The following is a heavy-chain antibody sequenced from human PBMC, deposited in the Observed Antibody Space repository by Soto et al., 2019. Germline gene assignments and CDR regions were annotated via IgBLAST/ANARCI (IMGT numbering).Heavy chain of an antibody. J-gene: IGHJ4*02. CDR1: GCSISSYY. Sequence: QVQLQESGPGVVKPSETLSLTCTVSGCSISSYYWSWIRQPPGKGLEWIGYIYYSGSTNYNPSLKSRVTRSVDTSKNQFSLKLSSVTAADTAVDYCARGRRAVAGWGQGTLVTVSS. V-gene: IGHV4-59*01. D-gene: IGHD6-19*01. CDR3: ARGRRAVAG. CDR2: IYYSGST.